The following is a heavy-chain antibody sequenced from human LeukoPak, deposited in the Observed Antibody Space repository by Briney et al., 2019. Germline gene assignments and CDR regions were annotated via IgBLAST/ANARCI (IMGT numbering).Heavy chain of an antibody. V-gene: IGHV3-11*01. CDR1: GFTFSDYY. D-gene: IGHD1-26*01. J-gene: IGHJ4*02. Sequence: PGGSLRLSCAASGFTFSDYYMSWIRQAPGEGLEWGSYISSSGSTIYYADSVKGRFTISRDNAKNSLYLQMNSLRAEDTAVYYCARVYDSGTARIDYWGQGTLVTVSS. CDR2: ISSSGSTI. CDR3: ARVYDSGTARIDY.